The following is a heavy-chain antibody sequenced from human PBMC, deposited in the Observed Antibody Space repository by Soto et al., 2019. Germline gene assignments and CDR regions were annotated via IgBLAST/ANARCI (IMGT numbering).Heavy chain of an antibody. D-gene: IGHD3-16*02. Sequence: EVQMLESGGGLVQPGGSLRLSCAASGFTFSSYAMSWVRQAPGKGLEWVSAISGSGGSTYYADSVKGRFTISRDNSKNTLYLQMNSLRAEDTAVSYCAKDRGRLGELSFDYWGQGTLVPVSS. CDR1: GFTFSSYA. CDR3: AKDRGRLGELSFDY. V-gene: IGHV3-23*01. J-gene: IGHJ4*02. CDR2: ISGSGGST.